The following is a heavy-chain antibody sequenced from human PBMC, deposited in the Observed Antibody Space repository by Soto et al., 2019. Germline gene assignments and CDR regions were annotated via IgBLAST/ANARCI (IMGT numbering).Heavy chain of an antibody. D-gene: IGHD3-16*02. CDR3: ARRGLRLGEFSSSYSFDY. CDR1: GGSISSYY. CDR2: IYYSGST. Sequence: SETLSLTCTVSGGSISSYYWSWIRQPPGKGLEWIGYIYYSGSTNYNPSLKSRVTISVDTSENQFSLKLSSVTAADTAVYYCARRGLRLGEFSSSYSFDYWGQEPRSPSPQ. J-gene: IGHJ4*01. V-gene: IGHV4-59*08.